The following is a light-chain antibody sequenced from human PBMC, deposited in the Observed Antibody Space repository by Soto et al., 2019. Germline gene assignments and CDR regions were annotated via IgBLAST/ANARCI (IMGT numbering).Light chain of an antibody. CDR3: EQYGSSPLYT. V-gene: IGKV3-20*01. CDR1: QSVSSSY. Sequence: EIVLTQSPGTLSLSPGERATLSCRASQSVSSSYLAWYQQKPGQAPRLLIYGASSRATGIPERFSGSGSGTDLTLTISILEPEDFAVYYCEQYGSSPLYTFGQGTKLEIK. J-gene: IGKJ2*01. CDR2: GAS.